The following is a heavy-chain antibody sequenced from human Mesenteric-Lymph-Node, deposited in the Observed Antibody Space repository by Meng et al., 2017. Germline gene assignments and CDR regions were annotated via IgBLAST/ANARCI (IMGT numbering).Heavy chain of an antibody. V-gene: IGHV4-39*07. D-gene: IGHD5-12*01. CDR1: GFSLSTSGVG. Sequence: SGPTLVKPTQTLTLTCTFSGFSLSTSGVGVGWIRQPPGKALEWLGTIYDDGSTDYKSSLKSRVAISVDASKNQFSLRLTSVTAADTAVYWCARIMYSGYDLGWRRNWFDPWGQGTLVTVSS. J-gene: IGHJ5*02. CDR2: IYDDGST. CDR3: ARIMYSGYDLGWRRNWFDP.